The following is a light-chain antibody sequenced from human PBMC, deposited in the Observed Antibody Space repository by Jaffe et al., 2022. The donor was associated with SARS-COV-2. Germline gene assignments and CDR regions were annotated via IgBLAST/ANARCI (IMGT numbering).Light chain of an antibody. CDR1: SSDVGAYDY. J-gene: IGLJ2*01. CDR3: GSYASTTTLL. Sequence: QSALTQPASVSGSPGQSITISCTGTSSDVGAYDYVSWYQQHPGKAPKLMVYDVNNRPSGVSNRFSGSKSGYTASLTISGLQAEDEADYYCGSYASTTTLLFGGGTKLTVL. V-gene: IGLV2-14*03. CDR2: DVN.